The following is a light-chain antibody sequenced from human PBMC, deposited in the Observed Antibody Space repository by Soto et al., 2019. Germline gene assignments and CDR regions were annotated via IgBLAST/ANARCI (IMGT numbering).Light chain of an antibody. Sequence: QMTQSPSSLSASVGDRFNITCLSSQDISNFLAWYQQKPGEVPKVLIYTASTLTSGVPSRFSGSGSGTDFTLTISSLQPEDFATYYCQQSYSTPPTFGQGTKVDIK. V-gene: IGKV1-27*01. J-gene: IGKJ1*01. CDR1: QDISNF. CDR2: TAS. CDR3: QQSYSTPPT.